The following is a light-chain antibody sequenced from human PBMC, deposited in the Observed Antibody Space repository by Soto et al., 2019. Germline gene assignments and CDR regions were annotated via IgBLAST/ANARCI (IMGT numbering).Light chain of an antibody. V-gene: IGKV1-39*01. CDR2: GAS. CDR1: QDINGR. CDR3: QQCYSPPLS. J-gene: IGKJ4*01. Sequence: DIQMTQSPSSLSASVGDRVTITCRASQDINGRLNCYQQTRGRVPKLLIYGASNFESGVPSRFSGSGSGTDFTLTISRLQPEDFASYYCQQCYSPPLSFGGGTTGDIK.